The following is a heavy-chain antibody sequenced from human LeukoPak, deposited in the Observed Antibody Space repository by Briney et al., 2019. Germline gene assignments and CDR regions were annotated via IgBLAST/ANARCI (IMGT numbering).Heavy chain of an antibody. V-gene: IGHV3-72*01. CDR2: TRDKARGYTT. J-gene: IGHJ3*02. D-gene: IGHD3-22*01. Sequence: GGSLRLSCAASGVTLSDHHMDWVRQAPGKGLEWVGRTRDKARGYTTEYAASVKGRFTISRDDSKTLVYLQMNSLRAEDTAVYFCARDGAEGDNSAFDMWGQGTVVTVSS. CDR3: ARDGAEGDNSAFDM. CDR1: GVTLSDHH.